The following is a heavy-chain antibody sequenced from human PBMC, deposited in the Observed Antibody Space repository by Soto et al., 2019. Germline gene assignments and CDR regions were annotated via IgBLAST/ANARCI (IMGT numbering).Heavy chain of an antibody. CDR1: GYSFTSYW. J-gene: IGHJ4*02. D-gene: IGHD3-22*01. Sequence: PGESLKISCNGSGYSFTSYWIGWVRQMPGKGLEWMGRIDPSDSYTNYSPSFQGHVTISADKSISTAYLQWSSLKASDTAMYYCARHSRSLSPFDYWGQGTLVTVSS. V-gene: IGHV5-10-1*01. CDR2: IDPSDSYT. CDR3: ARHSRSLSPFDY.